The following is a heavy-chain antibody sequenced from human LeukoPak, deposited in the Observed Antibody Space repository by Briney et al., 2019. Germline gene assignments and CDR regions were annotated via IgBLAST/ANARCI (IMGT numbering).Heavy chain of an antibody. D-gene: IGHD6-19*01. Sequence: GGSLRLSCAASAFTISSYAMSWVRQAPGKGLEWVSAISGSGGSTYYADSVKGRFTISRDNSKNTLYLQMNSLRAEDTAVYYCAKDQGSSGWYRYWGQGPLVTVSS. CDR3: AKDQGSSGWYRY. J-gene: IGHJ4*02. CDR1: AFTISSYA. V-gene: IGHV3-23*01. CDR2: ISGSGGST.